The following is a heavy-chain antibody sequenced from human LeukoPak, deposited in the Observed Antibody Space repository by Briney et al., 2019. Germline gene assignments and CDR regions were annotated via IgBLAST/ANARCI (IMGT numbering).Heavy chain of an antibody. CDR2: ISGSGGSI. CDR3: AKCDSSGYYLVVVAFDI. CDR1: GFTFSSYA. V-gene: IGHV3-23*01. D-gene: IGHD3-22*01. Sequence: GGSLRLSCAASGFTFSSYAMSWVRQAPGKGLEWVSAISGSGGSIYYAGSVKGRFTISRDNSKNTLYLQMNSLRAEDTAVYYCAKCDSSGYYLVVVAFDIWGQGTMVTVSS. J-gene: IGHJ3*02.